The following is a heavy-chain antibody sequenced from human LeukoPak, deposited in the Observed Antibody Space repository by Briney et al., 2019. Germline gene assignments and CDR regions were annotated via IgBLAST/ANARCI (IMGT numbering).Heavy chain of an antibody. J-gene: IGHJ4*02. CDR2: INHSGST. Sequence: SSETLSLTRAVYGGSFSGYYWSWIRQPPGKGLEWIGEINHSGSTNYNPSLKSRVTISVDTSKNQFSLKLSSVTAADTAVYYCARGGRSWAYGGNSEAPFDYWGQGTLVTISS. CDR1: GGSFSGYY. CDR3: ARGGRSWAYGGNSEAPFDY. D-gene: IGHD4-23*01. V-gene: IGHV4-34*01.